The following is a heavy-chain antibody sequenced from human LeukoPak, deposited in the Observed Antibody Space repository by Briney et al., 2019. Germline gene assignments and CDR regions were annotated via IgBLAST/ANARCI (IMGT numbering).Heavy chain of an antibody. CDR3: ARGRFPTYSSSWYLDY. CDR1: GGSLTDSY. J-gene: IGHJ4*02. V-gene: IGHV4-34*01. Sequence: SETLSLTCTVDGGSLTDSYWTWIRQAPGQGLEWLGDINESGRTTYNPSLKSRVTILLDMSKKQFSLKLSSVTAADTAVYYCARGRFPTYSSSWYLDYWGQGTLVTVSS. D-gene: IGHD6-13*01. CDR2: INESGRT.